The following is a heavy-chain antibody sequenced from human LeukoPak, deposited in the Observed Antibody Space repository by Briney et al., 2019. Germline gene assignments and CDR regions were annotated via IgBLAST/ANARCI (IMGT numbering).Heavy chain of an antibody. CDR3: ARQSSRYSSSWNRFDP. J-gene: IGHJ5*02. CDR1: GGSFSGYY. Sequence: SETLSLTCAVYGGSFSGYYWSWIRQPPGKGLGWIGEINHSGSTNYNPSLKSRVTISVDTSKNQFSLKLSSVTAADTAVYYCARQSSRYSSSWNRFDPWGQGTLVTVSS. CDR2: INHSGST. D-gene: IGHD6-13*01. V-gene: IGHV4-34*01.